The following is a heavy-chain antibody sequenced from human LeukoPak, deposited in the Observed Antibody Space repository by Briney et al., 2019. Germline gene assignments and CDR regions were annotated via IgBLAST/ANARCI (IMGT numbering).Heavy chain of an antibody. V-gene: IGHV4-34*11. CDR1: GGSFSGYY. D-gene: IGHD3-10*01. J-gene: IGHJ6*02. Sequence: SETLSLTCAVYGGSFSGYYWGWIRQPPGKGLEWIGSIYYSGSTYYNPSLKSRVTISVDTSKNQFSLKLSSVTAADTAVYCCARDHFGTDYYYGMDVWGQGTTVTVSS. CDR3: ARDHFGTDYYYGMDV. CDR2: IYYSGST.